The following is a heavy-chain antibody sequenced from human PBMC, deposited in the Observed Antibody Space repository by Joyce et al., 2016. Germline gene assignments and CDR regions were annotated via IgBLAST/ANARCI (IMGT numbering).Heavy chain of an antibody. J-gene: IGHJ3*02. D-gene: IGHD2-21*02. Sequence: QVHLQESGPGLLRPSGTLSITCSVSGVSITASRWWTWVRQSPGKGLEWVGEIFHSGNTNFNPSLRSRLNLSVDKSKNQFALNLVYLTAADTAVYYCATASGVTPGAFDIWGQGTPVSVSS. CDR2: IFHSGNT. CDR3: ATASGVTPGAFDI. CDR1: GVSITASRW. V-gene: IGHV4-4*02.